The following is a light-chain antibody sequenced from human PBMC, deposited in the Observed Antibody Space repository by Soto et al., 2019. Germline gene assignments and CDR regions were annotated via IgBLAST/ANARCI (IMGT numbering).Light chain of an antibody. CDR2: EVS. V-gene: IGLV2-8*01. CDR3: SSYGGSNNFVI. J-gene: IGLJ2*01. CDR1: SSDVGGYNY. Sequence: QSALTQPPSASGSPGQSVTISCTGTSSDVGGYNYVSWYQQHPGKAPKLMIYEVSQRPSGVPDRFSGSKSGNTASLTVSGLQAEDEGDHYCSSYGGSNNFVIFGGGTKLTVL.